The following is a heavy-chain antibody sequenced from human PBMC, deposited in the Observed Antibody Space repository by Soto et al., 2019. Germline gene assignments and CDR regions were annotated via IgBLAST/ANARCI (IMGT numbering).Heavy chain of an antibody. J-gene: IGHJ4*02. CDR1: GGSITSYY. D-gene: IGHD5-18*01. Sequence: PSETLSLTCTVSGGSITSYYWSWIRQPPGKGLEWIGYIYYSGSTNYNPSLKSRVTISVDTSKNQFSLKLSSVTAADTAVYYCARAHSSGYVFLGYWGQGTLVTV. CDR2: IYYSGST. V-gene: IGHV4-59*01. CDR3: ARAHSSGYVFLGY.